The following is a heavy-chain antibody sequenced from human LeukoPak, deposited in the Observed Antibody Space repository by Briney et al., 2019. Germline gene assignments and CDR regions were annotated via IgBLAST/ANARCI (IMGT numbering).Heavy chain of an antibody. Sequence: PSETLSLTCAVYGGSFSTYYWSWIRQPPGKGLEWIGYIYYSGSTNYNPSLKSRVTISVDTSKNQFSLKLSSVTAADTAVYYCARDLDIAFDIWGQGTMVTVSS. J-gene: IGHJ3*02. V-gene: IGHV4-59*01. D-gene: IGHD5-12*01. CDR2: IYYSGST. CDR1: GGSFSTYY. CDR3: ARDLDIAFDI.